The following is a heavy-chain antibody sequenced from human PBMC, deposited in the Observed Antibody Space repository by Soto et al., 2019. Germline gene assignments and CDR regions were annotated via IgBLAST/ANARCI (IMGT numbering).Heavy chain of an antibody. V-gene: IGHV1-69*01. D-gene: IGHD2-15*01. CDR1: AGAMSSND. CDR2: IIHILGTA. J-gene: IGHJ4*02. CDR3: ASSCTGCSGGSCYTYYFDY. Sequence: SLKLSCQASAGAMSSNDISCVRHDPGEGLEWWGGIIHILGTANYAQKFQTGVTTSADESTSTAYMELSRLISEDTAVYSSASSCTGCSGGSCYTYYFDYSGQGTLVTVPS.